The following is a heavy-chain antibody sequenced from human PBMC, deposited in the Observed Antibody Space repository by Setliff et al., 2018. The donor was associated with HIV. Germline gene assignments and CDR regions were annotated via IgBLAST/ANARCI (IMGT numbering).Heavy chain of an antibody. Sequence: SETLSLTCAVYGGSFSGYYWTWIRQPPGRGLEWIGEIIHSGGTNYNRSLKSRVTISVDTSKNQFSLNLSSVTAADTAVYYCARVQVSGTYPIDYWGQGTLVTVSS. V-gene: IGHV4-34*12. J-gene: IGHJ4*02. D-gene: IGHD3-10*01. CDR1: GGSFSGYY. CDR2: IIHSGGT. CDR3: ARVQVSGTYPIDY.